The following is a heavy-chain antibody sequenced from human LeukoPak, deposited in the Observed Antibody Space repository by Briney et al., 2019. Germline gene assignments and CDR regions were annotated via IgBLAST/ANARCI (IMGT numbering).Heavy chain of an antibody. CDR2: ISYDGSNK. J-gene: IGHJ4*02. D-gene: IGHD3-10*01. CDR3: SSGWLFGY. CDR1: GFTFNNYA. Sequence: GGSLRLSCAASGFTFNNYAMHWVRQAPGKGLQWVAFISYDGSNKYYADSVKGRFTISRDNSKNTLYLQMNSLRAEDTAVYYCSSGWLFGYWGQGTLVTVSS. V-gene: IGHV3-30*04.